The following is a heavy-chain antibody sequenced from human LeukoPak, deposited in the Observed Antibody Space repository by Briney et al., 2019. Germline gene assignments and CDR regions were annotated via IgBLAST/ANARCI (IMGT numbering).Heavy chain of an antibody. CDR1: GFTFSSYW. CDR3: ARGLVYGDYNWFDP. D-gene: IGHD4-17*01. V-gene: IGHV3-7*01. Sequence: GGSLRLSCAASGFTFSSYWMSWVRQAPGKGLEWVANIKQDGSEKYYVDSVKGRFTISRDNAKNSLYLQMNSLRAEDTAVYYCARGLVYGDYNWFDPWGQGTLVTVSS. J-gene: IGHJ5*02. CDR2: IKQDGSEK.